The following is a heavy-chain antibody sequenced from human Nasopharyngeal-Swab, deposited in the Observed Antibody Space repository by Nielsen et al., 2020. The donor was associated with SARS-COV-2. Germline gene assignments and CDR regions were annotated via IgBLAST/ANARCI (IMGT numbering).Heavy chain of an antibody. J-gene: IGHJ4*02. CDR2: ISGSGGST. CDR3: AKVPPGVRGLSWFDY. D-gene: IGHD3-10*01. V-gene: IGHV3-23*01. Sequence: GGSLRLSCAASGFTFSIYAMSWVRQAPGKGLEWVSAISGSGGSTYYADSVKGRFTISRDNSKNPLYLQMNSLIAEDKAVDYCAKVPPGVRGLSWFDYWGQGTLVTVSS. CDR1: GFTFSIYA.